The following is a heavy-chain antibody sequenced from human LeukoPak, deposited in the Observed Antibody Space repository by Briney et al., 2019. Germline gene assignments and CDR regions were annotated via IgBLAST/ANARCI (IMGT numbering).Heavy chain of an antibody. V-gene: IGHV4-59*08. J-gene: IGHJ4*02. CDR3: LIGSGSYPLFDY. CDR2: IYYSGST. Sequence: PSETLSLTCTVSGGSISSYYWSWIRQPPGKGLEWIGYIYYSGSTNYNPSLKSRVTISVGTSKNQFSLKLSSVTAADTAVYYCLIGSGSYPLFDYWGQGTLVTVSS. CDR1: GGSISSYY. D-gene: IGHD3-10*01.